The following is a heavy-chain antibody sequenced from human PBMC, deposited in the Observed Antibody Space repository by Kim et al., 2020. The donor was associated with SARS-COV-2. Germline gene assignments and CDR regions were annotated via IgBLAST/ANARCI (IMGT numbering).Heavy chain of an antibody. CDR3: AKELGGGRPFDY. Sequence: FADSVKGRFTISRDNFKNTLSLQINSLRVEDTAIYYGAKELGGGRPFDYWGQGTLVTVAS. V-gene: IGHV3-23*01. D-gene: IGHD3-16*01. J-gene: IGHJ4*02.